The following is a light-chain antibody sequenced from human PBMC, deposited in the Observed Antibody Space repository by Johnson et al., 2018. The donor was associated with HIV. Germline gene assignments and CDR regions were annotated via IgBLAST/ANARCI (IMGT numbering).Light chain of an antibody. Sequence: QSVLTQPPSVSAAPGQKVTISCSGSSSNIGNNYVSWYQQLPGTAPKLLIYDNNKRPSGIPDRFSGSKSGTSATLVITGLQPGDEADYYCGTWNSRLSVGHVFGTGTKVTVL. CDR2: DNN. CDR1: SSNIGNNY. CDR3: GTWNSRLSVGHV. V-gene: IGLV1-51*01. J-gene: IGLJ1*01.